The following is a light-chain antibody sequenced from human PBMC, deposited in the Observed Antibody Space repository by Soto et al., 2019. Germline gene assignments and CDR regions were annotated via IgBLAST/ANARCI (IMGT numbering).Light chain of an antibody. CDR3: YSYTTSSTYV. CDR1: SSDVGGYNY. CDR2: DVS. V-gene: IGLV2-14*01. J-gene: IGLJ1*01. Sequence: QSALTKPASGNGSPGQSITISCTGTSSDVGGYNYVSWYQQHPAKAPKLMIYDVSNRPSGVSNRFSGSKSGNTASLTISGLQAEDEADYYCYSYTTSSTYVFGTGTKVTVL.